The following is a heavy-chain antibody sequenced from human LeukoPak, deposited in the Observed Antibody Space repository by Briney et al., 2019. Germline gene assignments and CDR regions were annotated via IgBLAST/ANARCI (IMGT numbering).Heavy chain of an antibody. CDR3: AREFGVLEGY. CDR1: GFTFTSYS. J-gene: IGHJ4*02. Sequence: GGSLRLSCAASGFTFTSYSMSWVRQAPGKGLEWVSGTSDRGDYTYYADSVKGRFTISRDNAKNTLYLQMNSLRVEDTAVYYCAREFGVLEGYWGQGTLVTVSS. D-gene: IGHD2-8*01. V-gene: IGHV3-23*01. CDR2: TSDRGDYT.